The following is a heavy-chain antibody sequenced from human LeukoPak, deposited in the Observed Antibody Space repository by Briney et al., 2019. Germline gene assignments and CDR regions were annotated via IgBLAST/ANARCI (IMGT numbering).Heavy chain of an antibody. CDR3: AKERTRQAY. CDR2: IKEDGSDK. CDR1: GFTFSNYW. V-gene: IGHV3-7*03. Sequence: GGSLRLSCAASGFTFSNYWMSWVRQTPGKGLEWVANIKEDGSDKYYVDSLKGRFTISRDNTKNSLYLQMNSLRAEDTAVYYCAKERTRQAYWGQGTLVTVSS. D-gene: IGHD3-3*01. J-gene: IGHJ4*02.